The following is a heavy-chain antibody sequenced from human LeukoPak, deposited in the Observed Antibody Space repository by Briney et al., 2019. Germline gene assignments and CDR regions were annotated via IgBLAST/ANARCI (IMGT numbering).Heavy chain of an antibody. J-gene: IGHJ5*02. V-gene: IGHV1-2*02. Sequence: ASVKVSCKASGYTFTGYYMHWVRQAPGQGLEWMGWINPNSGGTNYAQKFQGRVTMTRDTSISTAYMELSRLRSDDTAVYYCAVQYELVPHPGSWFDPWGQGTLVTVSS. D-gene: IGHD6-13*01. CDR1: GYTFTGYY. CDR2: INPNSGGT. CDR3: AVQYELVPHPGSWFDP.